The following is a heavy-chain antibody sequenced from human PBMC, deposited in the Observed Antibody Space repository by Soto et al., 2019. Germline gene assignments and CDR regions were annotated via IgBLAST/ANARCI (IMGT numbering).Heavy chain of an antibody. V-gene: IGHV4-59*01. CDR3: AREDRNWLDP. Sequence: SETRSLTCTFSGDSISSYFWSWIRQPPGKGLEWIGYAYYSGSSNYNPSLKSRVTISVDASKRQVSLRLRSVTAADTAVYYCAREDRNWLDPWGQGTMVTVSS. CDR2: AYYSGSS. CDR1: GDSISSYF. J-gene: IGHJ5*02.